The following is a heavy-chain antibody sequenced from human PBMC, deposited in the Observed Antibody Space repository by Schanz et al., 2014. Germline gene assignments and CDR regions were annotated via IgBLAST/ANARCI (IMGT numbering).Heavy chain of an antibody. J-gene: IGHJ1*01. D-gene: IGHD2-2*03. CDR3: ASLDIGPGGVSFFQH. CDR2: IFYSGNT. CDR1: GGSITSFY. V-gene: IGHV4-59*08. Sequence: QVRLQESGPGLVKPSETLSLTCTVSGGSITSFYWSWVRQAPGKGLEWVGSIFYSGNTNYNPSLKSRTSTSIDPSRKQVSRKLPAVTAADTAVYYCASLDIGPGGVSFFQHWGLGTLVRVSS.